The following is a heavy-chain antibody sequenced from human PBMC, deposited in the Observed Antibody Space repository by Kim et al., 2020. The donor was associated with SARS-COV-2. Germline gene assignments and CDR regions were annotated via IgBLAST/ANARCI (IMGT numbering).Heavy chain of an antibody. D-gene: IGHD3-22*01. CDR1: GFTFSSYA. V-gene: IGHV3-23*01. CDR3: AKDISSGYYYGYFDY. Sequence: GGSLRLSCAASGFTFSSYAMSWVRQAPGKGLEWVSAISGSGGSTYYADSVKGRFTISRDNSKNTLYLQMNSLRAEDTAVYYCAKDISSGYYYGYFDYWGQGTLVTVSS. CDR2: ISGSGGST. J-gene: IGHJ4*02.